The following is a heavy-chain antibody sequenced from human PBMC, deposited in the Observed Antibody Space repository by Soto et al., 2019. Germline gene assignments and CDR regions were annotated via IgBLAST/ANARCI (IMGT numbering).Heavy chain of an antibody. CDR2: IYYSGST. Sequence: SETLSLTCTVSGGSISSGGYYWSWIRQHPGKGLEWIGYIYYSGSTYYNPSLKSRVTISVDTSKNQFSLKLSSVTAADTAVYYCARELVVVVPAAPPYNWFDPRGQGTLVTVSS. CDR1: GGSISSGGYY. V-gene: IGHV4-31*03. J-gene: IGHJ5*02. CDR3: ARELVVVVPAAPPYNWFDP. D-gene: IGHD2-2*01.